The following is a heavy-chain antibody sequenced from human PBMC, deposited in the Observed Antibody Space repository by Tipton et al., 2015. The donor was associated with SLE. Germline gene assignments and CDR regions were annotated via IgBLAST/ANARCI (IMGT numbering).Heavy chain of an antibody. CDR3: ASNIDSGNSWPY. Sequence: LRLSCAVYGGSFSGYYWSWIRQPPGKGLEWIGEINHSGSTNYNPSLKSRVTISVDTSKNQFSLKLSSVTAADTAVYYCASNIDSGNSWPYWGQGTLVTVSS. D-gene: IGHD2/OR15-2a*01. CDR1: GGSFSGYY. V-gene: IGHV4-34*01. J-gene: IGHJ4*02. CDR2: INHSGST.